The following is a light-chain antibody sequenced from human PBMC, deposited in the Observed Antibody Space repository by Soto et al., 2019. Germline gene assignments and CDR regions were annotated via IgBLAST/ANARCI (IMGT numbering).Light chain of an antibody. CDR2: GAS. CDR3: QQTYSSSWT. Sequence: DIQMTQSPSSLSASVGDRVTIACRASQSISSYLSWYQQKPGRAPKLLIYGASRLQTGVPSRFSGSGSGTDFTLTVSSLQPEDFATYYCQQTYSSSWTFGQGTKVDIK. CDR1: QSISSY. V-gene: IGKV1-39*01. J-gene: IGKJ1*01.